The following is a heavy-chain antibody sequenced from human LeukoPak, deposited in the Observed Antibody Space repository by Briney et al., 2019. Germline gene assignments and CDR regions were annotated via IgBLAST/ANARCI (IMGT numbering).Heavy chain of an antibody. D-gene: IGHD3-10*01. CDR3: ASSGSNPTDAFDI. CDR1: GYTFTGYY. CDR2: INPNSGGT. V-gene: IGHV1-2*02. J-gene: IGHJ3*02. Sequence: ASVKVSCRASGYTFTGYYMHWVRQAPGQGLDWMGWINPNSGGTNYAQKFQGRVTMTRDTSIITAYMELRRLRSDDAAVYYCASSGSNPTDAFDIWGQGTMVTVSS.